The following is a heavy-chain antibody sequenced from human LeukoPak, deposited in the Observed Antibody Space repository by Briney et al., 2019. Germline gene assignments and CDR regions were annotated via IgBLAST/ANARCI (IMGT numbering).Heavy chain of an antibody. CDR2: INPSGGSA. Sequence: ASVKVSCKASGYTFTRYYMHWVRQAPGQGLEWMGIINPSGGSARYAQKFQGRVTVTRDTSTSTVYMEVSSLRSEDTAVYYCARDFPPVGATTVFTYYYYGMDIWGQGTTVTVSS. J-gene: IGHJ6*02. D-gene: IGHD1-26*01. V-gene: IGHV1-46*01. CDR3: ARDFPPVGATTVFTYYYYGMDI. CDR1: GYTFTRYY.